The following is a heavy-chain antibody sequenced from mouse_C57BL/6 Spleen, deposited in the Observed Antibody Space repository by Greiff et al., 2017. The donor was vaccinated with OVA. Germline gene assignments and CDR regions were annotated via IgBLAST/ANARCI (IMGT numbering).Heavy chain of an antibody. CDR3: ARWDDGYHPFDY. Sequence: QVQLQQPGAELVRPGSSVKLSCKASGYTFTSYWMDWVKQRPGQGLEWIGNIYPSDSETHYNQKFKDKATLTVDKSSSTAYMQLSSLTSEDSAVYYCARWDDGYHPFDYWGQGTTLTVSS. CDR1: GYTFTSYW. J-gene: IGHJ2*01. D-gene: IGHD2-3*01. CDR2: IYPSDSET. V-gene: IGHV1-61*01.